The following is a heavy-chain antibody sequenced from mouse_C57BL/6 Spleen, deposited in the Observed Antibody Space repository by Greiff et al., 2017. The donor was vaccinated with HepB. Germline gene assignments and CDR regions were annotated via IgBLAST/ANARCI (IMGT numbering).Heavy chain of an antibody. CDR3: ARADYYGSSHWYFDV. CDR2: ISSGGSYT. J-gene: IGHJ1*03. Sequence: EVKLEESGGDLVKPGGSLKLSCAASGFTFSSYGMSWVRQTPDKRLEWVATISSGGSYTYYPDSVKGRFTISRDNAKNTLYLQMSSLKSEDTAMYYCARADYYGSSHWYFDVWGTGTTVTVSS. CDR1: GFTFSSYG. D-gene: IGHD1-1*01. V-gene: IGHV5-6*02.